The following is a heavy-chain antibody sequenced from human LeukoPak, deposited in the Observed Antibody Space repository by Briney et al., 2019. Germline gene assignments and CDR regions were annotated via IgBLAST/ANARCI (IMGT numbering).Heavy chain of an antibody. CDR1: GGTFRSKA. Sequence: SVKVSCKASGGTFRSKAINWVRQAPGQGLEWMGGIIPLLNTSIYAQKFQGRVTITTDESTSTAYMELRSLGSDDTALYYCARVGRDCSSINCYWEDWFDPWGQGTLVIVSS. V-gene: IGHV1-69*05. CDR3: ARVGRDCSSINCYWEDWFDP. J-gene: IGHJ5*02. CDR2: IIPLLNTS. D-gene: IGHD2-2*01.